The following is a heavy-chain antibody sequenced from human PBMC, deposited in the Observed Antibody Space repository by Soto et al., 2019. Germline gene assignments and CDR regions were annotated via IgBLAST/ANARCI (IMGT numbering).Heavy chain of an antibody. D-gene: IGHD1-26*01. CDR3: RVYVNGNYYSPYSYYEMDV. J-gene: IGHJ6*02. CDR2: FDPEDDET. Sequence: GASVKVSCKVSGYSLTKLSMHWVRQAPGKGLEWMGGFDPEDDETVYAQKFQGRVTMTEDASTDTAYMELSSLTSEDTAVYYCRVYVNGNYYSPYSYYEMDVWGQGTTVTVSS. V-gene: IGHV1-24*01. CDR1: GYSLTKLS.